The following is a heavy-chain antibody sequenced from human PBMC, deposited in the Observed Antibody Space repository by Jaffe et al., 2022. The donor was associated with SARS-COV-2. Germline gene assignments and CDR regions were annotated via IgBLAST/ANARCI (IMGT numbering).Heavy chain of an antibody. CDR2: INHSGST. CDR1: GGSFSGYY. D-gene: IGHD2-2*01. V-gene: IGHV4-34*01. CDR3: AKTLGYCSSTSCYGRPWGY. Sequence: QVQLQQWGAGLLKPSETLSLTCAVYGGSFSGYYWSWIRQPPGKGLEWIGEINHSGSTNYNPSLKSRVTISVDTSKNQFSLKLSSVTAADTAVYYCAKTLGYCSSTSCYGRPWGYWGQGTLVTVSS. J-gene: IGHJ4*02.